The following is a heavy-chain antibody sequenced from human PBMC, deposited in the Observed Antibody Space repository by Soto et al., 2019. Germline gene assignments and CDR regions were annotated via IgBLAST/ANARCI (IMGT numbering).Heavy chain of an antibody. CDR2: IYCSGST. V-gene: IGHV4-39*07. CDR3: ARVSGSYYYGMDV. Sequence: SETLSLTCTVSGGSISSSSYYWGWIRQPPGKGLEWIGSIYCSGSTYYNPSLKSRVTISVDKSKNQFSLKLSSVTAADTAVYSCARVSGSYYYGMDVWGQGTTVTVSS. CDR1: GGSISSSSYY. D-gene: IGHD3-10*01. J-gene: IGHJ6*02.